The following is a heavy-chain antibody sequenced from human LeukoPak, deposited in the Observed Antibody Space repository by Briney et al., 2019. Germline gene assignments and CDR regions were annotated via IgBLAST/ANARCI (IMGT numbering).Heavy chain of an antibody. V-gene: IGHV3-21*04. CDR1: GFTFSSYS. D-gene: IGHD6-13*01. J-gene: IGHJ3*02. CDR3: AREVLGWIAAVGKDAFDI. CDR2: ISSSSSYI. Sequence: PGGSLRLSCAASGFTFSSYSMNWVRQAPGKGLEWVSSISSSSSYIYYADSVKGRFTISRDNAKNSLYLQMNSLRAEDTAVYYCAREVLGWIAAVGKDAFDIWGQGTMVTVSS.